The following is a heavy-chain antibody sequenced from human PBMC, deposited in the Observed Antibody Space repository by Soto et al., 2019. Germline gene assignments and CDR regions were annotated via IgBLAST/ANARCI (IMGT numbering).Heavy chain of an antibody. CDR1: GGSISSGGYS. J-gene: IGHJ4*02. Sequence: PSETLSLTCAVSGGSISSGGYSWSWIRHPPGKGPEWIGDIYHSGSTHYNPSLKSRVTISGDMSQNQFFLKLSSVTAADTAVYYCARAYRGGAYFAYWGQGILVTVSS. CDR2: IYHSGST. V-gene: IGHV4-30-2*01. CDR3: ARAYRGGAYFAY. D-gene: IGHD3-10*01.